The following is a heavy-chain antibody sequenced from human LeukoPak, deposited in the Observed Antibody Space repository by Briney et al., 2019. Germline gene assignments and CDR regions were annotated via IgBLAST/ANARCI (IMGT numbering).Heavy chain of an antibody. CDR3: AREGLGDSNDY. CDR1: GFTFSSYW. CDR2: IKQDGSEK. J-gene: IGHJ4*02. D-gene: IGHD2-21*02. V-gene: IGHV3-7*01. Sequence: GRSLRLSCAASGFTFSSYWMSWVRQAPGKGLEWVANIKQDGSEKYYVDSVKGRFTISRDNAKNSLYLQMNSLRAEDTAVYYCAREGLGDSNDYWGQGTLVTVSS.